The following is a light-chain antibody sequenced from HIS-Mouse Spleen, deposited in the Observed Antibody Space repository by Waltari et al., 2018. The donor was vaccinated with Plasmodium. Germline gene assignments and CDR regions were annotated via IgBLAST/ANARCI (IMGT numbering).Light chain of an antibody. V-gene: IGKV3-11*01. CDR3: QQRSNWPPLT. J-gene: IGKJ4*01. CDR1: QSVSSY. CDR2: DAS. Sequence: EIVLTQSPATLPLSPGERATFSCRASQSVSSYLAWYQQKLGQAPRLLIYDASNRATGIPARCSGSGSGTDFTLTISSLEPEDFAVYYCQQRSNWPPLTFGGGTKVEIK.